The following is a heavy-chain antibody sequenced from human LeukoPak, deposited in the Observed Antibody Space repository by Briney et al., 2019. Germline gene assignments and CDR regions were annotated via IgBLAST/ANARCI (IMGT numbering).Heavy chain of an antibody. J-gene: IGHJ4*02. Sequence: GGSLRLSCAASGFTFSSYGMSWVRQAPGKGLEWVSTISGRGDETYSADSVKGRFTISRENSKNTVYLQMDSLRVEDTAIYYCAKDDTPARWLRSPRLFDSWGQGTLVTVSS. CDR2: ISGRGDET. CDR1: GFTFSSYG. D-gene: IGHD5-12*01. V-gene: IGHV3-23*01. CDR3: AKDDTPARWLRSPRLFDS.